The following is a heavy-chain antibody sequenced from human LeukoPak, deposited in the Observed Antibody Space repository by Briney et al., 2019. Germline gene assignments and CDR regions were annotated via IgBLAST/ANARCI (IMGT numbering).Heavy chain of an antibody. J-gene: IGHJ4*02. V-gene: IGHV3-30-3*01. Sequence: GGSLRLSCAASGFTFSSYAMHWVRQAPGKGLEWVAVISYDGSNKYYADSVKGRFIISRDNSKNTLYLQMNSLRAEDTAVYYCARFPLTSVVVGDDYWGQGTLVTVSS. CDR1: GFTFSSYA. CDR3: ARFPLTSVVVGDDY. D-gene: IGHD2-21*01. CDR2: ISYDGSNK.